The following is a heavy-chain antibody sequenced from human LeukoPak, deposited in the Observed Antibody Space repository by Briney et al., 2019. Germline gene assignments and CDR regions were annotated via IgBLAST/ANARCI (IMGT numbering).Heavy chain of an antibody. CDR3: ATYYDFWSGCFDY. Sequence: SQTLSLTCTVSGGSISSGGYYWSWIRQHPGKGLEWIGYIYYSGSTYYNPSLKSRVTISVDTSENQFSLKLSSVTAADTAVYYCATYYDFWSGCFDYWGQGTLVTVSS. J-gene: IGHJ4*02. V-gene: IGHV4-31*03. CDR2: IYYSGST. D-gene: IGHD3-3*01. CDR1: GGSISSGGYY.